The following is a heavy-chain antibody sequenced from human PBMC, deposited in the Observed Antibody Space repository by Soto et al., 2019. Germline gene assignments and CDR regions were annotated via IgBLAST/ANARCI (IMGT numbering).Heavy chain of an antibody. CDR3: AKASYGDVSGYFLAY. V-gene: IGHV3-30*18. Sequence: QVQLVESGGGVVQPGRSLRLSCVASGFTFSNFGIHWVRQAPGKGVEWVAVISYDGSSKYYADSVKGRFTISRDNSKRTQYLQLSSPRAEDTALYYCAKASYGDVSGYFLAYWGQGALVTVSS. J-gene: IGHJ4*02. D-gene: IGHD4-17*01. CDR1: GFTFSNFG. CDR2: ISYDGSSK.